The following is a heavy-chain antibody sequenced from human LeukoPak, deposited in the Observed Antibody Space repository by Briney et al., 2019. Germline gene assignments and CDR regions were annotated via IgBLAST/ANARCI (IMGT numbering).Heavy chain of an antibody. J-gene: IGHJ6*03. CDR2: MNGGNGNT. V-gene: IGHV1-3*01. D-gene: IGHD2-15*01. CDR3: ARGRGTSGSNRDFHYYYYMDV. Sequence: GASVKVSCKASGYIFTDYAIHWLRQAPGRRPEWMGWMNGGNGNTKYSQKFQGRITLIRDTSAATAYMELSSLRHDDLAVYYCARGRGTSGSNRDFHYYYYMDVWGKGTTVTVSS. CDR1: GYIFTDYA.